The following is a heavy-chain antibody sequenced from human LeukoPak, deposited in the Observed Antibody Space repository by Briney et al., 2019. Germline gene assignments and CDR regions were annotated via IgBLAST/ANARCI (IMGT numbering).Heavy chain of an antibody. CDR3: ARDRGYSSRWNFRKDYYMDV. CDR1: GFTFSTYG. D-gene: IGHD6-13*01. Sequence: PGGSLRLSCSPSGFTFSTYGMNWVRPAPSNGLEWVAVIWYDGGHANYADAVKGRFTISRDNSKNTLYLQMNSPRAEDTAVYYCARDRGYSSRWNFRKDYYMDVWGKGTTVTVSS. CDR2: IWYDGGHA. J-gene: IGHJ6*03. V-gene: IGHV3-33*01.